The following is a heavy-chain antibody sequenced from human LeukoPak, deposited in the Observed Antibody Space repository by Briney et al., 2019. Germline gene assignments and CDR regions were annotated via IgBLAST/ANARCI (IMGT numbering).Heavy chain of an antibody. J-gene: IGHJ3*02. V-gene: IGHV1-46*01. CDR3: ARVPTYYDFWSGYSDAFDI. Sequence: GASVKVSCKASGYTFTSYYMHWVRQAPGQGLEWMGIINPSGGSTSYAQKFQGRVTMTRDTSTSTLYMSLSSLRSEATAVYYCARVPTYYDFWSGYSDAFDIWGQGTMVTVSS. D-gene: IGHD3-3*01. CDR1: GYTFTSYY. CDR2: INPSGGST.